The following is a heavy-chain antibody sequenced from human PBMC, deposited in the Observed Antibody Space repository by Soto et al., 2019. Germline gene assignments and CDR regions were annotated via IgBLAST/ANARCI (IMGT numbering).Heavy chain of an antibody. CDR1: GFTFNKYS. J-gene: IGHJ4*02. CDR3: ARDLMPNDRGLGDLPY. V-gene: IGHV3-21*06. Sequence: EVRLVESGGGLVKPGGSLRLSCAASGFTFNKYSMNWVRQAPGKGLEWVSSITSKTGDQYYADSVKGRFIISRDNTKNSLSLQVTSLRDEDTAVYYCARDLMPNDRGLGDLPYWGQGTLVTVSS. D-gene: IGHD3-22*01. CDR2: ITSKTGDQ.